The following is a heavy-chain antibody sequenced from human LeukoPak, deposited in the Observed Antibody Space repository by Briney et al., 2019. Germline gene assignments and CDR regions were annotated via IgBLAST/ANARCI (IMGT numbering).Heavy chain of an antibody. J-gene: IGHJ4*02. Sequence: SETLSLTCTVSGGAITSGGYSWNWIRRPPGKGLEWIGCIYDRGPTYYNPSLKSRITISVDRPKNQFFLNVTSVTAADTAVYYCARSRQGSGLLNYWGQGNLVAVSS. CDR2: IYDRGPT. V-gene: IGHV4-30-2*01. CDR3: ARSRQGSGLLNY. D-gene: IGHD3-10*01. CDR1: GGAITSGGYS.